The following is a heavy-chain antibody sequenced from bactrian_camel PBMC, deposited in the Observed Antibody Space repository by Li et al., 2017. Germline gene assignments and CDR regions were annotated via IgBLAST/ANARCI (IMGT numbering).Heavy chain of an antibody. J-gene: IGHJ4*01. CDR1: GYPYGSFC. D-gene: IGHD3*01. CDR2: ILTAGGKT. Sequence: VQLVESGGGSVQTGGSLRLSCAASPGYPYGSFCMGWFRQASGKVREGVATILTAGGKTWYRDSVKGRFALTQDNQKNTLYLSLDSLKPEDTAMYYCATFGPVYGTVTCGLDRRRAYAPASQGTQVTVS. V-gene: IGHV3S31*01.